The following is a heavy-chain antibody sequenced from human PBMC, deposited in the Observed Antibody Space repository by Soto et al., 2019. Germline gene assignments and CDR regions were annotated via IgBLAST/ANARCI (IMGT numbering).Heavy chain of an antibody. CDR3: AKGQYCTSISCSIPLPPLRXYNTRWYEDYYYYGLDV. Sequence: LRLSCTASGFTFSDYDMQWVRQAAGKGLEWVSTIGAARDPYYTGSVKGRFTISRENARNSMFLQMHSLRAEDTAVYYCAKGQYCTSISCSIPLPPLRXYNTRWYEDYYYYGLDVWGQGTTVTVSS. CDR2: IGAARDP. D-gene: IGHD2-2*01. CDR1: GFTFSDYD. J-gene: IGHJ6*02. V-gene: IGHV3-13*05.